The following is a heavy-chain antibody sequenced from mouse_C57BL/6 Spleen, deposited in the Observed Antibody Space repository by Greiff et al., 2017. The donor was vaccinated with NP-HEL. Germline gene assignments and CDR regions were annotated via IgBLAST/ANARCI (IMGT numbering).Heavy chain of an antibody. Sequence: QVQLQQPGAELVMPGASVKLSCKASGYTFTSYWMHSVKQRPGQGLEWIGEIDPSDSYTNYNQKFKGKSTLTVDKSSSTAYMQLSSLTSEDSAVYYCARSDGNYVRAMDYWGQGTSVTVSS. J-gene: IGHJ4*01. V-gene: IGHV1-69*01. CDR1: GYTFTSYW. CDR3: ARSDGNYVRAMDY. D-gene: IGHD2-1*01. CDR2: IDPSDSYT.